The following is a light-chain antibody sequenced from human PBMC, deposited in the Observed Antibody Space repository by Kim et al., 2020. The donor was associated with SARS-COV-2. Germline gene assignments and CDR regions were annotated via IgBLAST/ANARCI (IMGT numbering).Light chain of an antibody. CDR2: DVS. J-gene: IGLJ1*01. CDR3: SSYTSSSTLV. CDR1: GSDVGGCNY. V-gene: IGLV2-14*03. Sequence: GQLITISCTGTGSDVGGCNYVSWYQQHPGKAPKLMIYDVSNRPSGVSNRFSGSKSGNTASLTISGLQAEDEADYYCSSYTSSSTLVFGTGTKVTVL.